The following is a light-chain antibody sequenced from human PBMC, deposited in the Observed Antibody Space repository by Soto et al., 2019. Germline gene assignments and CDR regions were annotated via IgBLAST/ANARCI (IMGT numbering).Light chain of an antibody. CDR2: RAS. Sequence: DNVLTQSPGTLSLSPGERATLSCRASQSISSSSLAWYQQEPGRAPRLLIYRASSRATGIPDRFSGSGSGTDFTLSISRLEPEDFAVYYCQQYDSSPRTFGQGTNVDIK. CDR3: QQYDSSPRT. J-gene: IGKJ1*01. CDR1: QSISSSS. V-gene: IGKV3-20*01.